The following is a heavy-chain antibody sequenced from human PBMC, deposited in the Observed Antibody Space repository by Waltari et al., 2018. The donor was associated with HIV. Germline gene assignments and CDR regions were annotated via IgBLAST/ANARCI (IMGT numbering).Heavy chain of an antibody. D-gene: IGHD3-3*01. V-gene: IGHV4-39*07. J-gene: IGHJ6*02. CDR2: IYYSGST. Sequence: QLQLQESGPGLVKPSETLSLTCTVSGGSISSSSYYWGWIRHPPGQGLAWIGSIYYSGSTYYNPSLKSRVTISVDTSKNQFSLKLSSVTAADTAVYYCARETLPVLRFLEWLPSYGMDVWGQGTTVTVSS. CDR3: ARETLPVLRFLEWLPSYGMDV. CDR1: GGSISSSSYY.